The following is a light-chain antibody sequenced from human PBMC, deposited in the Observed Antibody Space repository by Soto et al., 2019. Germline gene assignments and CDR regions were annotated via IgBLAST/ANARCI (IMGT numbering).Light chain of an antibody. J-gene: IGLJ2*01. CDR3: ATWDDSLNNVI. V-gene: IGLV1-44*01. Sequence: QSVLTQSPSASGSSGQKVSISCSGSSSNIGSNTVNWYQLVPGTAPKLLIYSNGQRPSAVPGRFSGSKSGTSASLTISGLHSEDEADYYCATWDDSLNNVIFGGGTKLTVL. CDR2: SNG. CDR1: SSNIGSNT.